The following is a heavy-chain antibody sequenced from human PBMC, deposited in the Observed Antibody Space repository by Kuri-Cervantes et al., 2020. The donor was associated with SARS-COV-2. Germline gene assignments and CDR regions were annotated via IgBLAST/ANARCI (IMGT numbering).Heavy chain of an antibody. D-gene: IGHD2-15*01. Sequence: SQTLSLTCAIYGGSFSGYYWSWIRQPPGKGLEWTGEINHSGSTNYNPSLKSRVTISVDTSKNQFSLKLSSVTAADTAVYYCARAAVVAAIWRADLNAFDIWGQGTMVTVSS. V-gene: IGHV4-34*01. CDR1: GGSFSGYY. J-gene: IGHJ3*02. CDR3: ARAAVVAAIWRADLNAFDI. CDR2: INHSGST.